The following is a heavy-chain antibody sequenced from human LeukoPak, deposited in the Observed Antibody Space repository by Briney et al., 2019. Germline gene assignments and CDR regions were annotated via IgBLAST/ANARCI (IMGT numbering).Heavy chain of an antibody. CDR3: AREHCSGGSCYFGYYYGMDV. D-gene: IGHD2-15*01. CDR1: GGSISSGGYY. Sequence: SETLSLTCAVSGGSISSGGYYWSWIRQPAGKGLEWIGRIYTSGSTNYNPSLKSRVTMSVDTSKNQFSLKLSSVTATDTAVYYCAREHCSGGSCYFGYYYGMDVWGQGTTVTVSS. J-gene: IGHJ6*02. V-gene: IGHV4-61*02. CDR2: IYTSGST.